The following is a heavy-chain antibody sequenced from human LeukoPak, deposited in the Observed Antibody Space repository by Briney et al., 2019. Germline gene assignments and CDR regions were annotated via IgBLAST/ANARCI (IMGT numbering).Heavy chain of an antibody. D-gene: IGHD3-22*01. CDR3: ARGGWYDSSEDAFDI. CDR1: GFTFSTYA. Sequence: PGGSLRLSCAASGFTFSTYAMSWVRQAPGKGLEWVAGVSAGGGRTYYVDSVKGRFTISRDNSKNTLYLQMNSLRGEDTALYYCARGGWYDSSEDAFDIWGQGTMVTVSS. J-gene: IGHJ3*02. CDR2: VSAGGGRT. V-gene: IGHV3-23*01.